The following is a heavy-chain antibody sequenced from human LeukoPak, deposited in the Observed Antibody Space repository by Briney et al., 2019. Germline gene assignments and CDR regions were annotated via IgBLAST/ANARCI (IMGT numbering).Heavy chain of an antibody. CDR1: GFTFSNAW. Sequence: GGSLRLSCAASGFTFSNAWMSWVRQAPGKGLEWVGRIKSKTDGGTTDYAAPVKGRFTISRDDSKNTLYLQMNSLKTEDTAVYYCILRVLAAIHYYYYGMDVWGQGTTVTVS. CDR3: ILRVLAAIHYYYYGMDV. V-gene: IGHV3-15*01. CDR2: IKSKTDGGTT. D-gene: IGHD2-2*01. J-gene: IGHJ6*02.